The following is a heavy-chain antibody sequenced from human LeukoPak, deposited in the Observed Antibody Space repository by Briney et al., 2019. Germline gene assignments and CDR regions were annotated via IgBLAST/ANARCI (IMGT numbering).Heavy chain of an antibody. J-gene: IGHJ4*02. D-gene: IGHD3-9*01. CDR2: IVPISGTS. CDR1: GGTFTTYA. Sequence: SVKVSCKTSGGTFTTYAISWVRQAPGQGLEWMGGIVPISGTSNYAQKSQGRVTITADESTDIAYMELSSLRSEDTAVYYCATKIDILTASGLGPHIPHYFDYWGQGTLVTVSS. V-gene: IGHV1-69*13. CDR3: ATKIDILTASGLGPHIPHYFDY.